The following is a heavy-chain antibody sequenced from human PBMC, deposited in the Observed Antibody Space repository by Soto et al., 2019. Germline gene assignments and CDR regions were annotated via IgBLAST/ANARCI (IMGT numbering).Heavy chain of an antibody. Sequence: GGSLRLSCEASGFTLSTYWMARVRQTPGKGLEFVANIRPDGNELNYVDSVKGRFTISRDNAKNSLFLQMNSLRDADTAVYYCGTDQWGGAFDIGGQGTTFTVSS. CDR3: GTDQWGGAFDI. V-gene: IGHV3-7*01. D-gene: IGHD3-10*01. CDR2: IRPDGNEL. CDR1: GFTLSTYW. J-gene: IGHJ3*02.